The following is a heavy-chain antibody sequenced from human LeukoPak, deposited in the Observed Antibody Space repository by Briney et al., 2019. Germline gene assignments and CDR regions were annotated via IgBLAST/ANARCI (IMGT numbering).Heavy chain of an antibody. J-gene: IGHJ3*02. V-gene: IGHV1-2*02. Sequence: EASVKVSCKASGYTFTGYYMHWVRQAPGQGLEWMGWINPNSGGTNYAQKFQGRVTMTRDTSISTAYMELSRLRSDDTAVYYCARPYDILTGYTPPIVGAFDIWGQGTMVTVSS. CDR3: ARPYDILTGYTPPIVGAFDI. CDR1: GYTFTGYY. CDR2: INPNSGGT. D-gene: IGHD3-9*01.